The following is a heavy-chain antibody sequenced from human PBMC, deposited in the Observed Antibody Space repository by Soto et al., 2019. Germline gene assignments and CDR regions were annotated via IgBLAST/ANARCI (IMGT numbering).Heavy chain of an antibody. CDR1: GGSISSYY. CDR3: ARRYGRNFDY. D-gene: IGHD1-20*01. CDR2: IYYSGST. Sequence: SETLSLTGTVSGGSISSYYWSWIRQPPGKGLEWIGYIYYSGSTNYNPSLKSRVTISVDTSKNQFSLKLSSVTAADTAVYYCARRYGRNFDYWGQGTLVTVSS. V-gene: IGHV4-59*01. J-gene: IGHJ4*02.